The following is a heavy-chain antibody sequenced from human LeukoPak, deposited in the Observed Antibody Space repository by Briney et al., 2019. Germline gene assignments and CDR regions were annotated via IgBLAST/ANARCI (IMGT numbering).Heavy chain of an antibody. CDR3: AGAPVCSSTSCHNWFDP. CDR2: INHSGST. CDR1: GGSISSGGYY. J-gene: IGHJ5*02. D-gene: IGHD2-2*01. Sequence: SQTLSLTCTVSGGSISSGGYYWSWIRQPPGKGLEWIGEINHSGSTNYNPSLKSRVTISVDTSKNQFSLKLSSVTAADTAVYYCAGAPVCSSTSCHNWFDPWGQGTLVTVSS. V-gene: IGHV4-30-2*01.